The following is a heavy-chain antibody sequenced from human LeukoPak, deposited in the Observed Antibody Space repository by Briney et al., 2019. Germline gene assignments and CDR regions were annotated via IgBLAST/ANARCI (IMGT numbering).Heavy chain of an antibody. CDR2: IYYSGST. CDR1: GGSISSSSYY. Sequence: PSETLSLTCTVSGGSISSSSYYWGWIRQPPGKGLEWIGSIYYSGSTYYNPSLKSRVTISVDTSKNQFSLKLSSVTAADTAVYYCAGPRIGGYFVYWGQGTLVTVSS. D-gene: IGHD2-15*01. V-gene: IGHV4-39*01. CDR3: AGPRIGGYFVY. J-gene: IGHJ4*02.